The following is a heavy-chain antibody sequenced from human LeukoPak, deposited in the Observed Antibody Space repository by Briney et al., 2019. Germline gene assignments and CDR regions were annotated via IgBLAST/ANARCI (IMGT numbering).Heavy chain of an antibody. CDR2: ISHGGSNK. D-gene: IGHD6-13*01. CDR1: GFTFSSYA. V-gene: IGHV3-30-3*01. J-gene: IGHJ6*02. Sequence: GGSLRLSCAASGFTFSSYAMHWVRQAPGKGLEWVAVISHGGSNKYYADSVKGRFTISRDNSKNTLYLQVNSLRTEDTAVYYCARDRRSSSWFPNYYYYGMDVWGPGTTVTVSS. CDR3: ARDRRSSSWFPNYYYYGMDV.